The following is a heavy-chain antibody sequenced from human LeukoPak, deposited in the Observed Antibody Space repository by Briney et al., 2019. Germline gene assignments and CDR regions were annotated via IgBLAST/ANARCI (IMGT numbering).Heavy chain of an antibody. CDR2: IYTSGST. D-gene: IGHD2-8*02. V-gene: IGHV4-61*02. CDR1: GGSISSGSYY. J-gene: IGHJ6*03. CDR3: ARGGTGPYYYYMDV. Sequence: KSSETLSLTCTVSGGSISSGSYYWSWIRQPAGKGLEWIGRIYTSGSTNYNPSLKSRVTISVDTSKNQFSLKLSSVTAADTAVYYCARGGTGPYYYYMDVWGKGTTVTVSS.